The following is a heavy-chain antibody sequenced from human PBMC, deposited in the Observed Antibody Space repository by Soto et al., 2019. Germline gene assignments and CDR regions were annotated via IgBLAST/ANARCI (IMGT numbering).Heavy chain of an antibody. CDR3: ARDLAATLALFDY. Sequence: GGSLRLSCAASGFPFSSYIMNWVRQAPGKGLEWVSSISSSSSYIYYADSVKGRFTISRDNAKNSLYLQMNSLRAEDTAVYYCARDLAATLALFDYWGQGTLVTVSS. J-gene: IGHJ4*02. D-gene: IGHD2-15*01. CDR1: GFPFSSYI. V-gene: IGHV3-21*01. CDR2: ISSSSSYI.